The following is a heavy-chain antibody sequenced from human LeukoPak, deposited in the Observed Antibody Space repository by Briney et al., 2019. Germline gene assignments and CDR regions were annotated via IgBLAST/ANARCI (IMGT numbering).Heavy chain of an antibody. D-gene: IGHD1-14*01. CDR2: IYPGDSDT. Sequence: PGGSLRLSCQGSGYRFNSYWISWVRLMPGKGLERMGIIYPGDSDTRYSPSFQGQVTISADKSISTAYLQWSSLKASDTAMYYCARLMAGGTYRAAFDIWGQGTMVTVSS. CDR3: ARLMAGGTYRAAFDI. CDR1: GYRFNSYW. J-gene: IGHJ3*02. V-gene: IGHV5-51*01.